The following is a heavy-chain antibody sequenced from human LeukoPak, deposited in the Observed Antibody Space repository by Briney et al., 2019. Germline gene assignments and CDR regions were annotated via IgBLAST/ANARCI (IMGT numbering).Heavy chain of an antibody. CDR3: AKDLRTSSSSTLYYFDY. D-gene: IGHD6-13*01. Sequence: GGSLRLSCAASGFTFSSYSMNWVRQAPGKGLEWVSSISSSSSYIYYADSVKGRFTISRDNAKNSLYLQMNSLRAEDTAVYYCAKDLRTSSSSTLYYFDYWGQGTLVTVSS. J-gene: IGHJ4*02. CDR1: GFTFSSYS. CDR2: ISSSSSYI. V-gene: IGHV3-21*01.